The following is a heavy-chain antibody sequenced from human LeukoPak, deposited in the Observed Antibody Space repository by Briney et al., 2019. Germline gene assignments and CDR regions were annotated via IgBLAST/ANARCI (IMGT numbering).Heavy chain of an antibody. J-gene: IGHJ4*02. CDR2: IDTSSRYI. CDR1: GFTFSSYS. V-gene: IGHV3-21*01. D-gene: IGHD3-22*01. CDR3: ARGRVDYYDSSGYFDY. Sequence: GGSLRLSCAASGFTFSSYSMNWVRQAPGKGLEWVSSIDTSSRYIYYGDSVKGRFTISRDNAKNSLYLQMNSLRAEDTAVYYCARGRVDYYDSSGYFDYWGQGTLVTVSS.